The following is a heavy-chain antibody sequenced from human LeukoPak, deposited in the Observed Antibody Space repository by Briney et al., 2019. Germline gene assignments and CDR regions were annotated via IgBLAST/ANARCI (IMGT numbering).Heavy chain of an antibody. CDR3: AKWGDYDVLTGYYVSDY. D-gene: IGHD3-9*01. CDR2: ITGGGSGI. CDR1: GFTFSNYA. V-gene: IGHV3-23*01. J-gene: IGHJ4*02. Sequence: PGGSLRLSCAASGFTFSNYAMSWVCQAPGKGLEWVSAITGGGSGIYYADSMKSRFTISRDNSKNTLYLQINSLRAEDTAVYYCAKWGDYDVLTGYYVSDYWGQGTLVTVSS.